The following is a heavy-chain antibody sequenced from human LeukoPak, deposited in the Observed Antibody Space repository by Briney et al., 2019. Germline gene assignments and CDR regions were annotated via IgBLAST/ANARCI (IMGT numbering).Heavy chain of an antibody. CDR3: ARESDGDYYMDV. J-gene: IGHJ6*03. CDR1: GFTFSSYS. V-gene: IGHV3-21*01. CDR2: ISSSSSYI. D-gene: IGHD4-17*01. Sequence: TGGSLRLSCAASGFTFSSYSMNWVRQAPGKGLEWVSSISSSSSYIYYADSVKGRFTISRDNAKNSLYLQMNSLRAEDTAVYYCARESDGDYYMDVWGKGTTVTVSS.